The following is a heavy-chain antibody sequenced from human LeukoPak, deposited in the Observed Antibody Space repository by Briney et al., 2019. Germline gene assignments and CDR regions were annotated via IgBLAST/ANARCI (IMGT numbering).Heavy chain of an antibody. CDR1: GYTFTSYD. CDR3: ARAGAYYDFWSGYCT. D-gene: IGHD3-3*01. V-gene: IGHV1-8*02. CDR2: MNPNSGNT. Sequence: ASVKVSCKASGYTFTSYDINWVRQATGQGLEWMGWMNPNSGNTGYAQKLQGRVTMTTDTSTSTAYMELRSLRSDDTAVYYCARAGAYYDFWSGYCTWGQGTLVTVSS. J-gene: IGHJ5*02.